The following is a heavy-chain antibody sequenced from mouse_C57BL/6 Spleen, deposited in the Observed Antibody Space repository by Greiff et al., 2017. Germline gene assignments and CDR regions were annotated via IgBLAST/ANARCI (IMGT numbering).Heavy chain of an antibody. J-gene: IGHJ4*01. V-gene: IGHV1-54*01. CDR3: AREGVEAMDY. Sequence: QVQLQQSGAELVRPGTSVKVSCKASGYAFTNYLIEWVKQRPGQGLEWIGVINPGSGGTNYNEKFKGKATLTADKSSSTAYMQLSSLTSEDSAVYFCAREGVEAMDYWGQGTSVTVSS. CDR2: INPGSGGT. CDR1: GYAFTNYL.